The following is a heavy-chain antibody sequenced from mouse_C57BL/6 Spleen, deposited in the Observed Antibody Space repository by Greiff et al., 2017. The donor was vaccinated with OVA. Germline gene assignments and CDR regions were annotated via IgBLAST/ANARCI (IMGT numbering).Heavy chain of an antibody. V-gene: IGHV1-22*01. Sequence: EVQLVESGPELVKPGASVKMSCKASGYTFTDYNMHWVKQSHGKSLEWIGYINPNNGGTSYNQKFKGKATLTVNKSSSTAYMELRSLTSEDSAVYYCARATTVVPHWYFDVWGTGTTVTVSS. D-gene: IGHD1-1*01. J-gene: IGHJ1*03. CDR2: INPNNGGT. CDR3: ARATTVVPHWYFDV. CDR1: GYTFTDYN.